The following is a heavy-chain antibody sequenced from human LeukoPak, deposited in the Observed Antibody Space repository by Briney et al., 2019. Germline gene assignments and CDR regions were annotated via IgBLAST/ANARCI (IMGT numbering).Heavy chain of an antibody. J-gene: IGHJ4*02. CDR2: ISGSGDNT. Sequence: GSLRLSCAASGFTFSSFAINWVRQAPGKGLEWVSGISGSGDNTYYADSVKGRFTISRDNSKNTLYVQVNSLGTEDTAAYYCAKGSYYDSSGSFYFDYWGQGTLVTVSS. CDR1: GFTFSSFA. D-gene: IGHD3-22*01. CDR3: AKGSYYDSSGSFYFDY. V-gene: IGHV3-23*01.